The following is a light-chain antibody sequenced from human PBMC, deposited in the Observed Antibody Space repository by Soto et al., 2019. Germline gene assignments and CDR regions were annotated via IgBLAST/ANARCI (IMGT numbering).Light chain of an antibody. CDR2: GAS. Sequence: EIVMTQSPGTLSLSTGERATISCRASQVIGSRYLAWYHQKSGQAPSLIIYGASSIATGIPDRVSGSGSGTDFTLTISRLEPEDFEVYYCQQFGSSIPHTFGQGTKLEI. J-gene: IGKJ2*01. V-gene: IGKV3-20*01. CDR3: QQFGSSIPHT. CDR1: QVIGSRY.